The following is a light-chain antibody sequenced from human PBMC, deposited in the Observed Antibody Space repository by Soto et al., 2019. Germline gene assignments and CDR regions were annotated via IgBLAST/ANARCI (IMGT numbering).Light chain of an antibody. V-gene: IGKV3-11*01. CDR3: QQRSYWLT. Sequence: EIVLTQSPATLSLSPGESATLSCRASQSISTSLAWYQHKPGQAPRLLIYGASSRATGVPARFSGSGYGTDFTLTISSLEPEDFAVYYCQQRSYWLTFGGGTKVEIK. CDR1: QSISTS. J-gene: IGKJ4*01. CDR2: GAS.